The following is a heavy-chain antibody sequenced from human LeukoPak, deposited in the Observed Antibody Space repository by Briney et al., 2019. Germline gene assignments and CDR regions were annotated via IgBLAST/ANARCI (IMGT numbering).Heavy chain of an antibody. D-gene: IGHD6-13*01. V-gene: IGHV3-33*01. CDR2: IWYDGSNK. CDR1: GFTFSSYG. CDR3: ARDQGLYSSSWYSVDY. Sequence: GGSLRLSCAASGFTFSSYGMHWVRQAPGKGLEWVAVIWYDGSNKYYADSVKGRFTISRDNSKNTLYLQMNSLRAEDTAVYYCARDQGLYSSSWYSVDYWGQGTLVTVSS. J-gene: IGHJ4*02.